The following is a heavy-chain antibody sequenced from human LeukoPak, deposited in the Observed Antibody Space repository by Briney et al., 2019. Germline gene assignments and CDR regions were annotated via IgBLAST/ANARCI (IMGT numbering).Heavy chain of an antibody. Sequence: GGSLRLSCAASGFTFSDYYMSWIRQAPGKGLEWVSYISGSSSTIYYADSVKGRFSISRDNAKNSLYLQMNSLRAEDTAVYYCARERGYDSWSGSRVLFDHWGQGTLVTVSS. CDR1: GFTFSDYY. CDR2: ISGSSSTI. J-gene: IGHJ4*02. V-gene: IGHV3-11*04. CDR3: ARERGYDSWSGSRVLFDH. D-gene: IGHD3-3*01.